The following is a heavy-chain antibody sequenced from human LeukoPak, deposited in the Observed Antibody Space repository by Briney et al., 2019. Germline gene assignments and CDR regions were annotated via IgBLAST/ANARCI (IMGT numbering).Heavy chain of an antibody. CDR3: AREAAVAGRGIDY. J-gene: IGHJ4*02. V-gene: IGHV4-4*07. CDR2: IYNSGNT. D-gene: IGHD6-19*01. Sequence: SETLSLTCTVSGVSISTYYWTWTRQPAGKGLEWIGRIYNSGNTNYNPSLKSRVTMSVDTSKNQFSLNLTSVTAADTAVYYCAREAAVAGRGIDYWGQGTLVTVSS. CDR1: GVSISTYY.